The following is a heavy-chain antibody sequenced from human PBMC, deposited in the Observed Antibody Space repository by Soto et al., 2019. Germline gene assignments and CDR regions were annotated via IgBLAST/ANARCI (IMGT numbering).Heavy chain of an antibody. D-gene: IGHD5-18*01. CDR1: GFTFDDYA. Sequence: LRLSCAASGFTFDDYAMHWVRQAPGKGLEWVSGISWNSNSIGYADSVKGRFTISRDYAKNSLYLQMNSLRVEDTALYYCAKALSVYSYGPFDYWGQGTLVTVSS. CDR3: AKALSVYSYGPFDY. V-gene: IGHV3-9*01. J-gene: IGHJ4*02. CDR2: ISWNSNSI.